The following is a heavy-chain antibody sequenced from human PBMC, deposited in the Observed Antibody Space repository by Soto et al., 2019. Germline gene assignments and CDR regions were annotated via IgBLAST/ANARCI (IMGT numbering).Heavy chain of an antibody. J-gene: IGHJ6*02. D-gene: IGHD6-19*01. V-gene: IGHV3-33*01. Sequence: WGSLRLSCAASGFTFSSYGMHWVRQAPGKGLEWVAVIWYDGSNKYYADSVKGRFTISRDNSKNTLYLQMNSLRAEDTAVYYCARDKGIAVAYYYYYGMDVWGQGTTVTVS. CDR3: ARDKGIAVAYYYYYGMDV. CDR1: GFTFSSYG. CDR2: IWYDGSNK.